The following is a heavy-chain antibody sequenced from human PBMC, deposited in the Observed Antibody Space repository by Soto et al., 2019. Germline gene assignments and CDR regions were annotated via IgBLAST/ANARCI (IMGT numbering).Heavy chain of an antibody. CDR2: IYTSGST. D-gene: IGHD2-15*01. CDR3: ARVSVVVVAATRHYYYYGMDV. J-gene: IGHJ6*02. Sequence: SETLSLTCTVSGGSVSSGSYYWSWIRQPAGKGLEWIGRIYTSGSTNYNPSLKSRVTMSVDTSKNQFSLKLSSVTAADTAVYYCARVSVVVVAATRHYYYYGMDVWGQGTTVTVSS. CDR1: GGSVSSGSYY. V-gene: IGHV4-61*02.